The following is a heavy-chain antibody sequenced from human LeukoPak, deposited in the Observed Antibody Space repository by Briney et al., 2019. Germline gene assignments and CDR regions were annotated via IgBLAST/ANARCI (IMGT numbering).Heavy chain of an antibody. D-gene: IGHD4-11*01. Sequence: GGSLRLSCAASGFTVSSNYMNWVRQAPGKGLEWVSLIYSGGSTYYADSVKGRFTISRDNSKNTLYLQMNSLRAEDTAVYYCAGQDSDYNYYYYGMDVWGQGTTVTVSS. J-gene: IGHJ6*02. CDR1: GFTVSSNY. CDR3: AGQDSDYNYYYYGMDV. V-gene: IGHV3-53*01. CDR2: IYSGGST.